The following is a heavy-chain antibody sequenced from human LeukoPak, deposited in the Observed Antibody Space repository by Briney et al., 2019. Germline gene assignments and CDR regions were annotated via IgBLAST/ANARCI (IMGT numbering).Heavy chain of an antibody. J-gene: IGHJ4*02. CDR2: IYHSGST. CDR1: GYSISSGYY. CDR3: AMGGYYDSSGSDY. Sequence: SATLSLTCTVSGYSISSGYYWGWIRQPPGKGLEWIGSIYHSGSTYYNPSLKSRVTISVDTSKNQFSLKLSSVTAADTAVYYCAMGGYYDSSGSDYWGQGTLVTVSS. D-gene: IGHD3-22*01. V-gene: IGHV4-38-2*02.